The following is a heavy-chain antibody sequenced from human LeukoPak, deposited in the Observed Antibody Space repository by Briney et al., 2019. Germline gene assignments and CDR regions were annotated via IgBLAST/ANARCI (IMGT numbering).Heavy chain of an antibody. CDR3: AREDYCSGGSCYSGYFQH. D-gene: IGHD2-15*01. Sequence: SETLSLTCTVSGGSISSYYWSWIRQPPGKGLEWIGYIYYSGTTNYNPSLKSRVTISVDTSKNQFSLKMSSVTAADTAVYYCAREDYCSGGSCYSGYFQHWGQGTLVTVSS. CDR2: IYYSGTT. J-gene: IGHJ1*01. CDR1: GGSISSYY. V-gene: IGHV4-59*01.